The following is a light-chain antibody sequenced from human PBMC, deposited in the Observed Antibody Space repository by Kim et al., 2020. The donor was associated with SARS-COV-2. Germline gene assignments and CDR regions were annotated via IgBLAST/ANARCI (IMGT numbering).Light chain of an antibody. CDR2: DAS. CDR3: HHRSDWPLT. V-gene: IGKV3-11*01. Sequence: EIVLTQSPATLSLSPGERATLSCRASRSVSTFLAWYQQKPGQAPRLLIYDASNRPTGIPPRFSGSGSGTDFTLTISSLEPDDFAVYYCHHRSDWPLTFGGGTKVDIK. CDR1: RSVSTF. J-gene: IGKJ4*01.